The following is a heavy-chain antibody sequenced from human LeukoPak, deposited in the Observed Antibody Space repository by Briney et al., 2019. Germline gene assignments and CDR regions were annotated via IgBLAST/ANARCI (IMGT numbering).Heavy chain of an antibody. J-gene: IGHJ4*02. V-gene: IGHV1-18*01. CDR3: ARDHGGGWDY. CDR1: GYTFTSYG. CDR2: ISAYNGNT. Sequence: ASVKVSCKASGYTFTSYGISWVRQAPGQGLEWMGWISAYNGNTNYAQKFQGRVTITADESTSTAYMELSSLRSEDTAVYYCARDHGGGWDYWGQGTLVTVSS. D-gene: IGHD3-10*01.